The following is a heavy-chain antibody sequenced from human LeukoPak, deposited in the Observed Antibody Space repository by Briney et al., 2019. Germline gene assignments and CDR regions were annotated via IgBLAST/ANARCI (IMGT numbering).Heavy chain of an antibody. J-gene: IGHJ5*02. CDR3: AKEVASMVLGS. D-gene: IGHD3-10*01. V-gene: IGHV3-33*06. Sequence: PGGSLRLSCAASGYTFSSYGMHWVRQAPGKGLEWVAVIWYDGSNKYYADSVKGRFTISRDNSKNTLYLQMNSLRAEDTAVHYCAKEVASMVLGSWGQGTLVTVSS. CDR2: IWYDGSNK. CDR1: GYTFSSYG.